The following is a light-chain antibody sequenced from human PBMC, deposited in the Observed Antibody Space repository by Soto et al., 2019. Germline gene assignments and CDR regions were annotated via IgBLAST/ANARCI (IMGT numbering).Light chain of an antibody. CDR2: GAS. J-gene: IGKJ4*01. CDR1: QSVSSSY. V-gene: IGKV3-20*01. Sequence: EIVLTQSPGTLSLSPGERATLSCRASQSVSSSYLAWYQQKPGQAPRLLIYGASSRATGIPDRFSGSGSGTDFTLTISSLEPEDFAVYYCHHYDSSPLTFGGGTKVEIK. CDR3: HHYDSSPLT.